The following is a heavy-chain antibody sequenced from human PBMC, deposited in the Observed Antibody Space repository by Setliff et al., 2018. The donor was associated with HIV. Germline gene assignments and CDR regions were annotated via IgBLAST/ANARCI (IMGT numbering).Heavy chain of an antibody. CDR3: ARDWRAYGVLGS. D-gene: IGHD4-17*01. J-gene: IGHJ4*02. Sequence: SETLSLTCAVYGGSFSGYYWSWIRQSPGKGLEWIGEINHNGNTNYSPSLKNRVTMSVDNSKNQFSLMVRSVTAADTAVYYCARDWRAYGVLGSWGQGMLVTVSS. CDR1: GGSFSGYY. V-gene: IGHV4-34*01. CDR2: INHNGNT.